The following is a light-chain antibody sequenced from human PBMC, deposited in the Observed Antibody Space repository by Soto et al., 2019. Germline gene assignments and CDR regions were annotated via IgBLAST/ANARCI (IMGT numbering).Light chain of an antibody. Sequence: EIVLTQSPGTLSLSPGERATLSCRASQSVSSSYLAWYQQKPGQAPRLLIYGASSRATGIPDRFSGSGSGTDFTLTISRLEPEDFAVYYCQQYGSSPPTATFGQGNKLEIK. J-gene: IGKJ2*01. V-gene: IGKV3-20*01. CDR1: QSVSSSY. CDR3: QQYGSSPPTAT. CDR2: GAS.